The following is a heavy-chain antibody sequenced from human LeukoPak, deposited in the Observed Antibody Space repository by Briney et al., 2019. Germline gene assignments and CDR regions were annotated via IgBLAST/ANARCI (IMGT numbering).Heavy chain of an antibody. V-gene: IGHV3-23*01. CDR2: ISGSGGST. D-gene: IGHD7-27*01. CDR3: AKTPLGMRGNWFDP. Sequence: GGSLGLSCAASGFTFSSYAMSWVRQAPGKGLEWVSAISGSGGSTYYADSVKGRFTISRDNSKNTLYLQMNSLRAEDTAVYYCAKTPLGMRGNWFDPWGQGTLVTVSS. J-gene: IGHJ5*02. CDR1: GFTFSSYA.